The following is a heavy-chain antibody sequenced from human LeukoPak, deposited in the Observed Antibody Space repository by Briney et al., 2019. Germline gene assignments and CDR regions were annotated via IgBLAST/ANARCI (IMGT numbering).Heavy chain of an antibody. CDR2: ISSSGST. Sequence: PSETLSLTCTVSGDSISSGDYYWSWIRQPAGKGLEWIGRISSSGSTNYNPSLKSRVTISVDTSKNQFSLKLSSVTAADTAVYYCARGGSSWSPYYYYYMDVWGKGTTVTISS. CDR1: GDSISSGDYY. D-gene: IGHD6-13*01. CDR3: ARGGSSWSPYYYYYMDV. V-gene: IGHV4-61*02. J-gene: IGHJ6*03.